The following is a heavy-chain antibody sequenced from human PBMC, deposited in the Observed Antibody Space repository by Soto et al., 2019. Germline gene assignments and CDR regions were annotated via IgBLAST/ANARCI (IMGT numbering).Heavy chain of an antibody. V-gene: IGHV1-69*01. CDR1: GGSFSSNT. CDR3: ARDVLLVVVSATRVAGWLDP. CDR2: IIPIFGTS. Sequence: QLQLVQSGAEVKKPGSSVNVSCKTSGGSFSSNTITWVRQAPGQGLEWMGGIIPIFGTSNYAQKFQGRVTITADESTNTVYMELSRLRYEDTAVYYCARDVLLVVVSATRVAGWLDPWGQGTLVIVSS. J-gene: IGHJ5*02. D-gene: IGHD2-15*01.